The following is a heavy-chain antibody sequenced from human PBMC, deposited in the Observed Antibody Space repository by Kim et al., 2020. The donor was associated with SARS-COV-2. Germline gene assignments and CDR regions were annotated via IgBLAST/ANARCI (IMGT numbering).Heavy chain of an antibody. D-gene: IGHD6-13*01. CDR1: GQSITSGYY. Sequence: SETLSLTCTVSGQSITSGYYWGWIRQPPGKGLEWIGTIHHSGSTYYNPSLKSRVTMSVDTSKNQFSLNLNSVTAAAPAVYFCASGSHTWYRFDYWGQGAVASVSS. CDR2: IHHSGST. CDR3: ASGSHTWYRFDY. J-gene: IGHJ4*02. V-gene: IGHV4-38-2*02.